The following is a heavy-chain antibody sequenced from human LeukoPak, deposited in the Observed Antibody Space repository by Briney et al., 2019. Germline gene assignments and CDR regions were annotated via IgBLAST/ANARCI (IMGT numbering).Heavy chain of an antibody. CDR1: GGSISGYY. D-gene: IGHD3-10*01. J-gene: IGHJ5*02. V-gene: IGHV4-4*07. CDR3: ARGLFYYGSGSLNWFDP. Sequence: SETLSLTCTVSGGSISGYYWSWIRQPAGKGLEWIGRIYSSGSTNYNPSLKRRVTMSVDTSKNQFSLQLSSVTAADTAVYYCARGLFYYGSGSLNWFDPWGQGTLVTVSS. CDR2: IYSSGST.